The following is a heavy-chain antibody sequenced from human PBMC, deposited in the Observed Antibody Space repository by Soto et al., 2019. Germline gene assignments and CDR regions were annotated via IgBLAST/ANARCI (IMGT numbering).Heavy chain of an antibody. CDR1: GFSFTGYY. Sequence: TSVKVSCKASGFSFTGYYIHWLRQAPGQGLEWMGWINAHSGGTEYAQKFQGRVTLTRDTSIATAYLTLTSLTSDDTALYYCAKDLTRQLAYWLDPWGQGTQVTVSS. D-gene: IGHD6-6*01. CDR3: AKDLTRQLAYWLDP. V-gene: IGHV1-2*02. J-gene: IGHJ5*02. CDR2: INAHSGGT.